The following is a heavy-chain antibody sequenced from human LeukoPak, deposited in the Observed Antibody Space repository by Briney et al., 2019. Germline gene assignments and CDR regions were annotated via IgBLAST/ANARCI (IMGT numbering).Heavy chain of an antibody. V-gene: IGHV3-7*01. CDR3: VTDGGYCSSTSCYRGDYFDF. D-gene: IGHD2-2*02. J-gene: IGHJ4*02. CDR2: IKQDGSEK. CDR1: GFTFSSYW. Sequence: GGSLRLSCAASGFTFSSYWMSWVRQAPGKGLEWVANIKQDGSEKYYADSVKGRFTISRDNAKNSLYLQMNSLRAEDTAVYYCVTDGGYCSSTSCYRGDYFDFWGQGTLVTVSS.